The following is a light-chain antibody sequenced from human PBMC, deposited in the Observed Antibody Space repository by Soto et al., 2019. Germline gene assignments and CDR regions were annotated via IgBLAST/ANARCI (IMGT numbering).Light chain of an antibody. CDR2: DTT. V-gene: IGLV7-46*01. CDR1: TGAVTSGHY. CDR3: LLSYSGTRV. J-gene: IGLJ3*02. Sequence: QAVVTQEPSLTVSPGGTVTLTCGSSTGAVTSGHYPYWFQQKPGQAPRTLLSDTTNKHSWTPARFSGSLLGGKAALTLSGAQPEDEAEYYCLLSYSGTRVFGGGTKVTVL.